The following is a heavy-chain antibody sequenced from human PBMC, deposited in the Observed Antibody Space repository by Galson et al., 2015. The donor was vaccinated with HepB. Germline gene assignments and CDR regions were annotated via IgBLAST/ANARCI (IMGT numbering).Heavy chain of an antibody. J-gene: IGHJ4*02. V-gene: IGHV3-23*01. D-gene: IGHD3-3*01. Sequence: SLRLSCAASIFTFNTYVMNWVRQAPGKGLEWVSTISGSGDTSYYADSVKGRFTISRDNSKSTLSLQMNSLRAEDTAIYFCVKARFFPTRGFEFWGPGTLVTVSS. CDR3: VKARFFPTRGFEF. CDR1: IFTFNTYV. CDR2: ISGSGDTS.